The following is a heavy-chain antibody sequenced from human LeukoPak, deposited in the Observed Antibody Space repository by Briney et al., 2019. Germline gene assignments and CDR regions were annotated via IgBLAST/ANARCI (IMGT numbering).Heavy chain of an antibody. D-gene: IGHD6-13*01. J-gene: IGHJ6*02. CDR2: IYYSGST. CDR1: GGSISSSSYY. V-gene: IGHV4-39*07. CDR3: ATRAAAPGYYYYGMDV. Sequence: PSETLSLTCTVSGGSISSSSYYWGWIRQPPGKGLEWIGSIYYSGSTYYNPSLKSRVTISVDKSKNQFSLKLSSVTAADTAVYYCATRAAAPGYYYYGMDVWGQGTTVTVSS.